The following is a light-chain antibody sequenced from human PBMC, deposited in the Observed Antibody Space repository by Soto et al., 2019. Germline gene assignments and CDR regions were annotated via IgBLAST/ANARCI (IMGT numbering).Light chain of an antibody. CDR1: QSISTW. CDR3: QQYNTYST. CDR2: KAS. V-gene: IGKV1-5*03. J-gene: IGKJ5*01. Sequence: DIQMTQSPSTLSASVGDRVTITCRASQSISTWLAWYQQEPGKAPKLLIHKASSLQSGVPSRFSGSGSGTDFTLTISSLHPDDFATYYCQQYNTYSTFGQGTRLEI.